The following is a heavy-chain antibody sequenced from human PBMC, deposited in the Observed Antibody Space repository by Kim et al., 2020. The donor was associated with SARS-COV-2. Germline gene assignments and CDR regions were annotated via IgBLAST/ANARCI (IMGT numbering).Heavy chain of an antibody. Sequence: GGSLRLSCAASGFTFSSYWMSWVRQAPGKGLEWVANIKQDGSEKYYVDSVKGRFTISRDNAKNSLYLQMNSLRAEDTAVYYCARDRPRVLIYFQHWGQGTLVTVSS. CDR1: GFTFSSYW. D-gene: IGHD2-8*01. CDR2: IKQDGSEK. CDR3: ARDRPRVLIYFQH. V-gene: IGHV3-7*01. J-gene: IGHJ1*01.